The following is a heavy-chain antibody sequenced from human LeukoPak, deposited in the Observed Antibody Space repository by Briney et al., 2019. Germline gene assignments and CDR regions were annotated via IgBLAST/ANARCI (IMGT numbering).Heavy chain of an antibody. CDR2: INWNGGST. V-gene: IGHV3-20*04. D-gene: IGHD2-2*01. CDR3: ASLVEPAAHDAFDI. Sequence: TGGSLRLSCAASGFTFDDYGMTWVRQAPGKGLEWVSGINWNGGSTGYADSVKGRFTISRDNAKNSLYLQMNSLRAEDTALYYCASLVEPAAHDAFDIWGQGTMVTVSS. J-gene: IGHJ3*02. CDR1: GFTFDDYG.